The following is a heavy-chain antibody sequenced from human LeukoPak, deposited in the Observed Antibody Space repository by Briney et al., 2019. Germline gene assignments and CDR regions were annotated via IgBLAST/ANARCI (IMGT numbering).Heavy chain of an antibody. J-gene: IGHJ4*02. Sequence: GASVKVSCKASGYTFTSYGISWVRQAPGQGLEWMGWINPNSGGTNYAQKFQGRVTMTRDTSISTAYMELSRLRSDDTAVYYCARDGATRDYFDYWGQGTLVTVSS. CDR1: GYTFTSYG. V-gene: IGHV1-2*02. CDR2: INPNSGGT. D-gene: IGHD5-12*01. CDR3: ARDGATRDYFDY.